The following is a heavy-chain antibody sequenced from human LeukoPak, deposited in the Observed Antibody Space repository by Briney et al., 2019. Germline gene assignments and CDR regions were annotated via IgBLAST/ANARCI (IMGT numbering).Heavy chain of an antibody. CDR3: ASMLTSLPGYGSGSYYLPYYFDY. Sequence: SETLSLTCAVFGGSFSGGYWSGCLQPPRKGLEGSGGINHSGGTNFNPSLKRRVTISVDTSKNQFSLKLSSVTAADTAVYYCASMLTSLPGYGSGSYYLPYYFDYWGQGTLVTVSS. CDR1: GGSFSGGY. J-gene: IGHJ4*02. CDR2: INHSGGT. V-gene: IGHV4-34*01. D-gene: IGHD3-10*01.